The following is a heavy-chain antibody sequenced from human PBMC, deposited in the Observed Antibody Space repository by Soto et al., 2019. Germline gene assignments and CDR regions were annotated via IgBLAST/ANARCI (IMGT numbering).Heavy chain of an antibody. D-gene: IGHD1-26*01. CDR3: XXXXXXXXXSTTFDY. CDR2: IKYSGHT. Sequence: QLQLQESGPGLVKPSETLSLTCTVSGGSISSISYYWGWIRQPPGKGLESIGRIKYSGHTFYNPSRKSRVSXSXXXSXXXXXXXXXXXXXXXXXXXXXXXXXXXXXXSTTFDYWGQGTLVTVSS. CDR1: GGSISSISYY. J-gene: IGHJ4*02. V-gene: IGHV4-39*01.